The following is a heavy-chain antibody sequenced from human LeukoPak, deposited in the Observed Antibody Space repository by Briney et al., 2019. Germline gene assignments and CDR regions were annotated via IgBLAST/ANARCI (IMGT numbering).Heavy chain of an antibody. D-gene: IGHD2-15*01. CDR3: ARASKTYCSGGICYTFDY. V-gene: IGHV3-33*01. Sequence: PGGSLRPSCAASGFTFSSYGMHWVRQAPGKGLEWVALIWYHGSNKYYADSVKGRFTISRDNAENSLYLQMNSLRAEDTAVYYCARASKTYCSGGICYTFDYWGQGTLVTVSS. CDR2: IWYHGSNK. CDR1: GFTFSSYG. J-gene: IGHJ4*02.